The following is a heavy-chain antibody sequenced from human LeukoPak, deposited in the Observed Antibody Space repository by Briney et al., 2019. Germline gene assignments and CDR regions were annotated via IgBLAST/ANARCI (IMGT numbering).Heavy chain of an antibody. CDR2: ISGYNGNT. J-gene: IGHJ3*02. Sequence: ASVKVSCKASGGTFSSYAISWVRQAPGQGLEWVGWISGYNGNTNYAQKLQGRVTMTTDTSTSTAYMELRSLTSDDTALYYCARRRIVSGTDGFDIWGQGTMVTVSS. V-gene: IGHV1-18*01. D-gene: IGHD5/OR15-5a*01. CDR1: GGTFSSYA. CDR3: ARRRIVSGTDGFDI.